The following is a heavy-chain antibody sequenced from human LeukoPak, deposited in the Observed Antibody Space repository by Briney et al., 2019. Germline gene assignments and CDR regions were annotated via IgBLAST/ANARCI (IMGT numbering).Heavy chain of an antibody. J-gene: IGHJ4*02. Sequence: PSETLSLTCAVYGGSFSGYYWSWIRQPPGKGLEWIGEINHSGSTNYNPSLKSRVTISVDTSKNQFSLKLSSVTAADTAVYYCARESPVPAANDFDYWGQGTLVTVSS. D-gene: IGHD2-2*01. CDR1: GGSFSGYY. CDR3: ARESPVPAANDFDY. V-gene: IGHV4-34*01. CDR2: INHSGST.